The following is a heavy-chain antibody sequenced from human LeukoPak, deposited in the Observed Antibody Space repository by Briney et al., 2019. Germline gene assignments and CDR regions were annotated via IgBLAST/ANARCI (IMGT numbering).Heavy chain of an antibody. Sequence: GGSLRLSCAASEFSFSSYWMSWVRQAPGKGLEWVANIKQDGSEKYYVDSVKGRFTISRDNAKNSLYLQMNSLRAEDTAVYYCARGTWGYTAILTPFDYWGQGTLVTVSS. J-gene: IGHJ4*02. V-gene: IGHV3-7*01. CDR1: EFSFSSYW. CDR3: ARGTWGYTAILTPFDY. D-gene: IGHD5-18*01. CDR2: IKQDGSEK.